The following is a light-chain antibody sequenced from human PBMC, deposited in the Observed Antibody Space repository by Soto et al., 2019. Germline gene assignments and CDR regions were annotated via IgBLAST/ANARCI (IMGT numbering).Light chain of an antibody. Sequence: IQLTQSPSSLSASVGDRVTITCRASQGISGYLAWYQLKPGKAPKLLIYGVSTLQSGVPSRFSGSGSGTEFTLTISSLQPEDFATYYCLQHNSYPRTFGQGTKVDIK. V-gene: IGKV1-9*01. J-gene: IGKJ1*01. CDR3: LQHNSYPRT. CDR1: QGISGY. CDR2: GVS.